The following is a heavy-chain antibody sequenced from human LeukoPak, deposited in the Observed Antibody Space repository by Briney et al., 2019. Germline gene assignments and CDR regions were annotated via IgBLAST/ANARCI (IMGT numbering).Heavy chain of an antibody. V-gene: IGHV3-7*01. J-gene: IGHJ4*02. CDR1: GFTFSNYW. CDR2: IKQDGRVK. D-gene: IGHD4-23*01. Sequence: GGSLRPSCAASGFTFSNYWMSWVRQAPEKGLEWVANIKQDGRVKQYVDSMKGRFTISRDNAKNSLYLQMNSLRVEDTAVYYCARDRDDGGFEYWGQGTLVTVSS. CDR3: ARDRDDGGFEY.